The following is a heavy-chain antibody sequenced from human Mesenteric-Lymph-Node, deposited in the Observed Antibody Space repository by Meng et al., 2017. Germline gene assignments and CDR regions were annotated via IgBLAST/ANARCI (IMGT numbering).Heavy chain of an antibody. J-gene: IGHJ4*02. CDR3: ARALWFGELYDY. CDR2: IYYSGST. CDR1: GGSISSSSYY. V-gene: IGHV4-61*05. D-gene: IGHD3-10*01. Sequence: SETLSLTCTVSGGSISSSSYYWSWIRQPPGKGLEWIGYIYYSGSTNYNPSLKSRVTISVDTSKNQFSLKLSSVTAADTAVYYCARALWFGELYDYWGQGTLVTVSS.